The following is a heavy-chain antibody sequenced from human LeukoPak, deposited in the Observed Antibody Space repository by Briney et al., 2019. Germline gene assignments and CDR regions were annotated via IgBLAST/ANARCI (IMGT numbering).Heavy chain of an antibody. V-gene: IGHV3-30*03. J-gene: IGHJ4*02. D-gene: IGHD3-16*01. CDR1: GFTVSTNC. Sequence: PGGSLRLSCAASGFTVSTNCMIWVRQAPGKGLEWVAVISYDGGNKYYADSVKGRFTISRDNAKNTLYLQMNTLRAEDTAVYYCARVNVCPRCHFDYWGQGTLVTVSS. CDR2: ISYDGGNK. CDR3: ARVNVCPRCHFDY.